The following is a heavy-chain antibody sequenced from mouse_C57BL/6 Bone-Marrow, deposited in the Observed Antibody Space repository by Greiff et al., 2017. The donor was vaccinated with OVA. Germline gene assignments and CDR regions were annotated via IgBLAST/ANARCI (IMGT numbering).Heavy chain of an antibody. D-gene: IGHD3-2*02. CDR1: GYTFTSYW. CDR3: ARGDSSGPFAY. CDR2: IDPSDSYT. J-gene: IGHJ3*01. Sequence: VQLVESGAELVKPGASVKLSCKASGYTFTSYWMQWVKQRPGQGLEWIGEIDPSDSYTNYNQKFKGKATLTVDTSSSTAYMQLSSLTSEDSAVYYCARGDSSGPFAYWGQGTLVTVSA. V-gene: IGHV1-50*01.